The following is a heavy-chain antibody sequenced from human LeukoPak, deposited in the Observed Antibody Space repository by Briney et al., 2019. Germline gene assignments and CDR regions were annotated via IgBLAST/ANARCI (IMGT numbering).Heavy chain of an antibody. CDR1: GGTFSSYA. CDR2: IIPIFGTA. V-gene: IGHV1-69*13. J-gene: IGHJ6*04. D-gene: IGHD6-13*01. CDR3: ARAGVYSSSWHLRSVDYYYGMDV. Sequence: SVKVSCKASGGTFSSYAISWVRQAPGQGLEWMGGIIPIFGTANYAQKFQGRVTITADESTSTAYVELSSLRSEDTAVYYCARAGVYSSSWHLRSVDYYYGMDVWGKGTTVTVSS.